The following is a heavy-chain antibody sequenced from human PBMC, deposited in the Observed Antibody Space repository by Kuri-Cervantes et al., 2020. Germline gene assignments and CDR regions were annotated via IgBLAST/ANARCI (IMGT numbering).Heavy chain of an antibody. J-gene: IGHJ5*02. CDR3: ARAPGTYYYDRGWFDP. CDR1: GFTFSSYA. D-gene: IGHD3-22*01. CDR2: ISYDGSNK. V-gene: IGHV3-30-3*01. Sequence: GESLKISCAASGFTFSSYAMHWVRQAPGKGLEWVAVISYDGSNKYYADSVKGRFTISRDNSKNTLYLQMNSLRAEDTAVYYCARAPGTYYYDRGWFDPWAREPWSPSPQ.